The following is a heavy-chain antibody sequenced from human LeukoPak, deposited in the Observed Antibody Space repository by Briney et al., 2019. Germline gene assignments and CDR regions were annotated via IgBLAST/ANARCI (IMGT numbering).Heavy chain of an antibody. J-gene: IGHJ6*03. CDR2: IYSGGST. CDR1: GFTVSSNY. Sequence: GGSLRLSCAASGFTVSSNYMSWVRQAPGKGLEWVSVIYSGGSTYYADSVKGRFTISRDNPKNTLYLQMNSLRAEDAAVYYCARELWLSPRYYYYYMDVWGKGTTVTVSS. D-gene: IGHD6-19*01. CDR3: ARELWLSPRYYYYYMDV. V-gene: IGHV3-66*02.